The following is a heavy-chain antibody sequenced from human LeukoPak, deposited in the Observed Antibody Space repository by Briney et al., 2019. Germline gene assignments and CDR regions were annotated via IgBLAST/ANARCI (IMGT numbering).Heavy chain of an antibody. J-gene: IGHJ4*02. D-gene: IGHD4-17*01. V-gene: IGHV4-30-2*01. CDR2: IYHSGST. CDR1: GGSISSGGYY. Sequence: SETLSLTCTVSGGSISSGGYYWSWIRQPPGKGLEWIGYIYHSGSTYYNPSLKSRVTISVDRSKNQFSLKLSSVTAADTAVYYCARGPGGYGSGFDYWGQGTLVTVSS. CDR3: ARGPGGYGSGFDY.